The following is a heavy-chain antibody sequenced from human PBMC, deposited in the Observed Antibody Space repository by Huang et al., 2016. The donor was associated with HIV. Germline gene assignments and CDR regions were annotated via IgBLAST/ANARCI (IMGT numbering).Heavy chain of an antibody. V-gene: IGHV1-46*01. D-gene: IGHD3-16*01. Sequence: QVQLVQSEAEVKKPGASVKVSCKASEYTFTKSYIHWVRQAPGQGLEWMGLFIPSGGTAIYTPKFQGRVTMTSDTSTSTVYMELNTLTSEDTAIYYCSGGKRYWGQGTLVTVSS. CDR1: EYTFTKSY. J-gene: IGHJ4*02. CDR3: SGGKRY. CDR2: FIPSGGTA.